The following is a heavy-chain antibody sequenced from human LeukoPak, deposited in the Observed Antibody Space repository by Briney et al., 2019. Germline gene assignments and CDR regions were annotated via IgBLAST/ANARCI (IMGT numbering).Heavy chain of an antibody. Sequence: ASVKVSCKASGYAFTGYYMDWVRQAPGQGLEWMGRINPNSGATNYAQKFQGRFTMTRDTSISTPYLEFNGLRSDDTAVYYCARGIYSTDLYFYMDVWGKGTTVTVYS. D-gene: IGHD2/OR15-2a*01. V-gene: IGHV1-2*06. CDR1: GYAFTGYY. J-gene: IGHJ6*03. CDR2: INPNSGAT. CDR3: ARGIYSTDLYFYMDV.